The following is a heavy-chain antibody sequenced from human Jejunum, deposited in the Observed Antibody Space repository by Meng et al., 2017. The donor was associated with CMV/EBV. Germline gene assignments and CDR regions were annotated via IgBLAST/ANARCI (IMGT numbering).Heavy chain of an antibody. CDR1: GFSFSNDM. D-gene: IGHD1-26*01. CDR2: ISISGYR. Sequence: AASGFSFSNDMMNWVRQAPGKGLEWVSSISISGYRYYADSVKGRFTISRDDAESSLFLQMNSLGAEDTAVYYCARVLKGGTYFDNWGQGTQVTVSS. V-gene: IGHV3-21*01. CDR3: ARVLKGGTYFDN. J-gene: IGHJ4*02.